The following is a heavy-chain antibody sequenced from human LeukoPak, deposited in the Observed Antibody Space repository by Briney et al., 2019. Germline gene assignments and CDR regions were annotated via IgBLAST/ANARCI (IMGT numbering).Heavy chain of an antibody. CDR2: IYYSGST. D-gene: IGHD1-14*01. V-gene: IGHV4-39*01. CDR3: ATTGPEDY. Sequence: PSETLSLTCTVSGGSISSSSYYWGWIRQPPGKGLEWIGSIYYSGSTYYNPSLKSRVTISVDTSKNQFSLKLSSVTAADTAVYYCATTGPEDYWGQGTLVTVSS. J-gene: IGHJ4*02. CDR1: GGSISSSSYY.